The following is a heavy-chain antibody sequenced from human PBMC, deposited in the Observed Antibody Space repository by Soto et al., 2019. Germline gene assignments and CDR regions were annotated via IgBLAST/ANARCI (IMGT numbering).Heavy chain of an antibody. V-gene: IGHV3-30-3*01. CDR3: ARGQGFGGVIVKGTFDY. Sequence: QVQLVESGGGVVQPGRSLRLSCAASGFTFSSYAMHWVRQAPGKGLEWVAVISYDGSNKYYADSVKGRFTISRDNSKNTLYLQMNSLRAEDTAVYYCARGQGFGGVIVKGTFDYWGQGTLVTVSS. CDR2: ISYDGSNK. CDR1: GFTFSSYA. J-gene: IGHJ4*02. D-gene: IGHD3-16*02.